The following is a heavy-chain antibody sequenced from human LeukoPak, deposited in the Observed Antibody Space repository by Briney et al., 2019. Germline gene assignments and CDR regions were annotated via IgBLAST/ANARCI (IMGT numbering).Heavy chain of an antibody. J-gene: IGHJ4*02. CDR1: GFTFSNAW. D-gene: IGHD3-10*01. V-gene: IGHV3-30-3*01. CDR3: ARDRAMVRGDFDY. CDR2: ISYDGSNK. Sequence: PGGSLRLSCAASGFTFSNAWMSWVRQAPGKGLEWVAVISYDGSNKYYADSVKSRFTISRDNSKNTLYLQMNSLRAEDTAVYYCARDRAMVRGDFDYWGQGTLVTVSS.